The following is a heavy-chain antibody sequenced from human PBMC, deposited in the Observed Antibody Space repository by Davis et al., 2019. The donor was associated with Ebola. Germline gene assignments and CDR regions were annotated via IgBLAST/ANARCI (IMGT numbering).Heavy chain of an antibody. CDR3: ATTQWLREFDN. Sequence: GESLKISCAASGFTVSSKHMSWVRQAPGKGLEWVSVIYDHSTAYADPVRGRFIISSDKSNNTPYLEMNSLRVDDTAVYYCATTQWLREFDNWGQGTLVTVSS. CDR1: GFTVSSKH. V-gene: IGHV3-53*05. D-gene: IGHD6-19*01. J-gene: IGHJ4*02. CDR2: IYDHST.